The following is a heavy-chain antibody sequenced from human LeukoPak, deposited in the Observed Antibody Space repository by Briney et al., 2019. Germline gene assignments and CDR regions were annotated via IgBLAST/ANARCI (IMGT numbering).Heavy chain of an antibody. J-gene: IGHJ4*02. D-gene: IGHD2-15*01. CDR3: ARDPAGYCSGGSCYQYFDY. CDR1: GFTFSSYG. V-gene: IGHV3-30*02. CDR2: IRYDGSNK. Sequence: GGSLRLSCAASGFTFSSYGMHWVRQAPGKGLEWVAFIRYDGSNKYYVDSVKGRFTISRDNAKNSLYLQMNSLRAEDTAVYYCARDPAGYCSGGSCYQYFDYWGQGTLVTVSS.